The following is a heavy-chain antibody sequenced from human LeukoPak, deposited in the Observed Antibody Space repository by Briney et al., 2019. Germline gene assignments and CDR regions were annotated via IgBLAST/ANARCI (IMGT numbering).Heavy chain of an antibody. CDR1: GGSISSRSYY. CDR2: VYTSGIT. J-gene: IGHJ6*03. CDR3: ARHNGFDRGYYYYMDV. Sequence: SETLSLTCSVSGGSISSRSYYWSWIRQPAGKGLEWIGRVYTSGITNYNPSLKSRITMSVDTSKNQFSLKLTSVTAADTAVYYCARHNGFDRGYYYYMDVWGKGTTVTVSS. V-gene: IGHV4-4*07. D-gene: IGHD3-9*01.